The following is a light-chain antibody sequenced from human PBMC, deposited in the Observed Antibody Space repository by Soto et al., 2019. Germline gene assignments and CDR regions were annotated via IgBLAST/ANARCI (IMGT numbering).Light chain of an antibody. V-gene: IGKV1-5*01. J-gene: IGKJ1*01. Sequence: DIQMTQSPSTLSASVGDRVTITCRASQNVNTWLAWYQQKPGKVPKLLIYDASSLEDGVPSRFSGSGSGTEFTLTISSLQPDDFANYYCQHYNSYPWTFGQGTKVEIK. CDR2: DAS. CDR3: QHYNSYPWT. CDR1: QNVNTW.